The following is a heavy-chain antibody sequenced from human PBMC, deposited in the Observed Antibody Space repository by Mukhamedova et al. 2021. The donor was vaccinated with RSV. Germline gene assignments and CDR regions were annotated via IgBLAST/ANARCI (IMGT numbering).Heavy chain of an antibody. J-gene: IGHJ6*02. CDR2: IYYSGST. CDR3: ASGLSHYYYYGMDV. V-gene: IGHV4-59*01. Sequence: GLEWIGYIYYSGSTNYNPSLKSRATISVDTSKNQFSLKLSSVTAADTAVYYCASGLSHYYYYGMDVWGQGTTVTVSS. D-gene: IGHD3-22*01.